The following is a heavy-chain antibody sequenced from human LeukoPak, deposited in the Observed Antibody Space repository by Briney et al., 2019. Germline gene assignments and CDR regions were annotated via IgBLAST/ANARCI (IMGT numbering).Heavy chain of an antibody. Sequence: GALRPSCAASGFTFSSYNMKWVRQAPGKGVEWGASITSSSSYIYYADSVKGRFTSSRDNAKNSPYLQMNSLRAEDTAVYYCARDQRSPYYYYYMDVWGKGTTVTVSS. CDR1: GFTFSSYN. D-gene: IGHD1-1*01. CDR3: ARDQRSPYYYYYMDV. CDR2: ITSSSSYI. J-gene: IGHJ6*03. V-gene: IGHV3-21*01.